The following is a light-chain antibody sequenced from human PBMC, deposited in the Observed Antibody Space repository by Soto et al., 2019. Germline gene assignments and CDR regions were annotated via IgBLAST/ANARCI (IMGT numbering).Light chain of an antibody. Sequence: EIVLTQSPGTLSLSPGERATLSCRASQSVTTNFLAWYQQKPGQAPRLLIYGTSSRATGIPDRFSGSGSGTDFTLTISRLEPEDFAVYYCQQYVDSPRTFGQGPKVEIK. CDR3: QQYVDSPRT. V-gene: IGKV3-20*01. CDR2: GTS. CDR1: QSVTTNF. J-gene: IGKJ1*01.